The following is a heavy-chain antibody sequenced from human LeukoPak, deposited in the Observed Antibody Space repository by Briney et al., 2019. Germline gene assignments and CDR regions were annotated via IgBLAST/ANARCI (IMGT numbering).Heavy chain of an antibody. J-gene: IGHJ4*02. Sequence: GGSLRLSCAASGFTFSSYAMHWVRQAPGKGLEWVAVISYDGSNKYYADSVKGRFTISRDNSKNTLYLQMNSLRAEDTAVYYCARANYLTPYYDCWGQGTLVTVSS. CDR3: ARANYLTPYYDC. CDR1: GFTFSSYA. V-gene: IGHV3-30-3*01. CDR2: ISYDGSNK. D-gene: IGHD2/OR15-2a*01.